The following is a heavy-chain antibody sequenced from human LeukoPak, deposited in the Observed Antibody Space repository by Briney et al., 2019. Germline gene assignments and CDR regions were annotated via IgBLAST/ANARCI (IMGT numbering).Heavy chain of an antibody. V-gene: IGHV1-69*04. CDR2: IIPILGIA. J-gene: IGHJ4*02. CDR3: ARSLVSGSYYYFDY. Sequence: SVKVSCKASGGTFSSYAISWVRQAPGQGLEWMGRIIPILGIANYAQKFQGRVTITADKSTSTAYMELSSLRSEDTAVYYCARSLVSGSYYYFDYWGQGTLVTVSS. CDR1: GGTFSSYA. D-gene: IGHD1-26*01.